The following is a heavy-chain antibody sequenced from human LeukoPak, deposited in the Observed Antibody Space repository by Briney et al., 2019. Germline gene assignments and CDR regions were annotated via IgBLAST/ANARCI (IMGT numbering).Heavy chain of an antibody. CDR1: GFTFSSYW. CDR3: ARYSGSRNTVDY. CDR2: INSDGSST. Sequence: GGSPRLSCAASGFTFSSYWMYWVRQAPGKGLVWVSRINSDGSSTSYADSVKGRFTISRDNAKNTLYLQMNSLRAEDTAVYYCARYSGSRNTVDYWGQGTLVTVSS. J-gene: IGHJ4*02. D-gene: IGHD1-26*01. V-gene: IGHV3-74*01.